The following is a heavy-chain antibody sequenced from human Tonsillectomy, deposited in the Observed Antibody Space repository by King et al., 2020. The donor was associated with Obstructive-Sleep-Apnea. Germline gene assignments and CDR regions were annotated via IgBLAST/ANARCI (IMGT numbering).Heavy chain of an antibody. D-gene: IGHD3-22*01. CDR3: ARHGPYYYDSSGLQLSDAFDI. Sequence: QLQESGPGLVKPSETLSLTCTVSGGSISSYYWSWIRQPPGKGLEWIGYIYYSGSTNYNPSLKSRVTISVDTSKNQFSLKLSSVTAADTAVYYCARHGPYYYDSSGLQLSDAFDIWGQGTMVTVSS. J-gene: IGHJ3*02. CDR2: IYYSGST. CDR1: GGSISSYY. V-gene: IGHV4-59*08.